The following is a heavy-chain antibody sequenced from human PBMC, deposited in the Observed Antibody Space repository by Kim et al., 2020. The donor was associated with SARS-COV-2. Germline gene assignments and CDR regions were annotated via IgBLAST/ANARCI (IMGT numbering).Heavy chain of an antibody. V-gene: IGHV1-69*01. J-gene: IGHJ4*02. CDR3: ARGRGEREDGDY. Sequence: NHAQKFQGRVTITADESTSTAYMELSSLRSEDTAVYYCARGRGEREDGDYWGQGTLVTVSS. D-gene: IGHD1-1*01.